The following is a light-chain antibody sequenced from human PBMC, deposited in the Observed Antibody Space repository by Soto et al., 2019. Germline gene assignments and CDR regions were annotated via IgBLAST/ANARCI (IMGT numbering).Light chain of an antibody. Sequence: QSVLTQPPSVSGAPGQRVTISCTGSSSNIGAGYDVHWYQQLPGTAPKLLIYNNNYRPSGVLDRFSGSKSGTSASLAITGLQAEDEADYYCQSYDSSLGGSRVFGGGTKLTVL. CDR2: NNN. V-gene: IGLV1-40*01. CDR1: SSNIGAGYD. J-gene: IGLJ3*02. CDR3: QSYDSSLGGSRV.